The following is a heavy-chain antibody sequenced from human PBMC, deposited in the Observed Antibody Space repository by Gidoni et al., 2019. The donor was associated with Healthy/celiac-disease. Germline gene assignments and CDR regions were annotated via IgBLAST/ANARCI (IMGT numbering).Heavy chain of an antibody. CDR2: ISGSGGST. Sequence: EVQLLESGGGLVQPGGSLRLSCAASGFTLSSYAMSWVRQAPGKGLEWVSAISGSGGSTYYADSVKGRFTISRDNSKNTLYLQMNSLRAEDTAVYYCAKDPVSHYDFWSDNYMDVWGKGTTVTVSS. V-gene: IGHV3-23*01. CDR3: AKDPVSHYDFWSDNYMDV. CDR1: GFTLSSYA. D-gene: IGHD3-3*01. J-gene: IGHJ6*03.